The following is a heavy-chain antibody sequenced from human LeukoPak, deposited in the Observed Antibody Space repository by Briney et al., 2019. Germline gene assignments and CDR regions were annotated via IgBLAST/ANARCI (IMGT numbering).Heavy chain of an antibody. CDR2: IYYSGST. V-gene: IGHV4-59*08. CDR3: AKYGDYGKGDDYFDY. D-gene: IGHD4-17*01. Sequence: SETLSLTCTVSGGSISSYYWSWIRQPPGKGPEWIGYIYYSGSTNYNPSLKSRVTISVDTSKNQFSLKLSSVTAADTAVYYCAKYGDYGKGDDYFDYWGQGTLVTVSS. J-gene: IGHJ4*02. CDR1: GGSISSYY.